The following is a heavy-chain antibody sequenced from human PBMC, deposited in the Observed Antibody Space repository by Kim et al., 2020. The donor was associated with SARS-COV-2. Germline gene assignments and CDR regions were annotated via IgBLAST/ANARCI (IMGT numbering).Heavy chain of an antibody. J-gene: IGHJ6*03. CDR3: ARDSMGWGSYYMDV. V-gene: IGHV3-33*01. Sequence: YADSVKGRFTISRDNSKTTLYLQMNSLRAEDTAVYYCARDSMGWGSYYMDVWGKGTTVTVSS. D-gene: IGHD1-26*01.